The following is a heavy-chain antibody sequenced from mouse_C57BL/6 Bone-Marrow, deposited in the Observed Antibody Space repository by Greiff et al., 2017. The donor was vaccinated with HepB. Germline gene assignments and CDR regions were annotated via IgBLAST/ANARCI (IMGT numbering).Heavy chain of an antibody. V-gene: IGHV5-4*01. CDR1: GFTFSSYA. Sequence: EVKLMESGGGLVKPGGSLKLSCAASGFTFSSYAMSWVRQTPEKRLEWVATISDGGSYTYYPDNVKGRFTISRDNAKNNLYLQMSHLKSEDTAMYYWAREGSYYSNQAWFAYWGQGTLVTVSA. CDR3: AREGSYYSNQAWFAY. CDR2: ISDGGSYT. J-gene: IGHJ3*01. D-gene: IGHD2-5*01.